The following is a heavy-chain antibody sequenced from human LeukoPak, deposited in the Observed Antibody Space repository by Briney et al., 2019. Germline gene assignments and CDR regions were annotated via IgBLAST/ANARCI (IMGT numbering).Heavy chain of an antibody. J-gene: IGHJ4*02. CDR1: GFTFSSYA. CDR2: ISGSGGST. Sequence: GGSLRLSCAASGFTFSSYAMSWVRQAPGKGLEWVSAISGSGGSTYYADSVKGRFSISRDNSKNTLYLQMNSLRAEDTAVYYCAKPSAMVRGVIITSHFDYWGQGTLVTVSS. D-gene: IGHD3-10*01. CDR3: AKPSAMVRGVIITSHFDY. V-gene: IGHV3-23*01.